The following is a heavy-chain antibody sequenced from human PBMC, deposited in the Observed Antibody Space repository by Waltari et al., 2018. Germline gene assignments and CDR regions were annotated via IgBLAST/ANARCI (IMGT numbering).Heavy chain of an antibody. J-gene: IGHJ4*02. CDR3: AREIYYDTSGYPDY. CDR1: GDSFTSRTYY. V-gene: IGHV4-61*02. Sequence: QVHLQQSGPGLVKPSQTLSLTCTVSGDSFTSRTYYWSWIRQPAGKGLEWIGRIHIRGSTNYNPALKSRGTMSVDTSKNQFSLKLTSVTAADTAVYYCAREIYYDTSGYPDYWGQGTLVTVSS. D-gene: IGHD3-22*01. CDR2: IHIRGST.